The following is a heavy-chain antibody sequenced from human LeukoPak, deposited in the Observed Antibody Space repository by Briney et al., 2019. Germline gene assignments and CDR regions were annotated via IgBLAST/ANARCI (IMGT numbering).Heavy chain of an antibody. CDR3: ARVSTLAVTGREEDSFYYYLDV. V-gene: IGHV5-51*01. CDR2: IYPGASAI. CDR1: GYIFTSYY. J-gene: IGHJ6*04. Sequence: GESLKISCKASGYIFTSYYIAGVRQLPGKGLDWMGIIYPGASAIRLSPSFQGQATISADKSITTAYLQWSSLQASDTAIYYCARVSTLAVTGREEDSFYYYLDVWGKGTTVTVSS. D-gene: IGHD4-11*01.